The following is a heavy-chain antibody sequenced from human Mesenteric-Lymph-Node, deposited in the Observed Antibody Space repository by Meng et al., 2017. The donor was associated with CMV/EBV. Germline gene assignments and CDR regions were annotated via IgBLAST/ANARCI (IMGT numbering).Heavy chain of an antibody. D-gene: IGHD4-17*01. CDR3: ARDLSVTTYYYYGMDV. V-gene: IGHV3-21*01. J-gene: IGHJ6*02. CDR1: GFTFSSYS. CDR2: ISSSSSYI. Sequence: GESLKISCAASGFTFSSYSMNWVRQAPGKGLEWVSSISSSSSYIYSADSVKGRFTISRDNAKNSLYLQMNSLRAEDTAVYYCARDLSVTTYYYYGMDVWGQGTTVTVSS.